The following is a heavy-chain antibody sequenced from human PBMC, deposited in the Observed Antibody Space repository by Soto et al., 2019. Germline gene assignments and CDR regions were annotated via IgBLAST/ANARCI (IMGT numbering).Heavy chain of an antibody. D-gene: IGHD3-22*01. CDR1: GFSFSSYE. CDR3: ARHRGYYYDRHGMDV. CDR2: IDSSGSTI. V-gene: IGHV3-48*03. J-gene: IGHJ6*02. Sequence: GGSLRLSCAASGFSFSSYEMNWVRQAPGKGLEWLSYIDSSGSTIYYAGSLKGRFTISRDNAKNSLYLQVNSLGAEDTAVYYCARHRGYYYDRHGMDVWGQGTTVTV.